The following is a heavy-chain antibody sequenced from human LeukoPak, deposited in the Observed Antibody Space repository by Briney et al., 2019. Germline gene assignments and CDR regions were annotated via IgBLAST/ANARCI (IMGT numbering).Heavy chain of an antibody. CDR3: AKSLPYYGSGSYYNAKTSRDYFDY. D-gene: IGHD3-10*01. Sequence: GGSLRLSCAASGFTFTNYAMTWVRQAPGKGLEWVSTISGSGSSTYYADSVKGRFTISRDNSKNTLYLQMNSLRAEDTAVYYCAKSLPYYGSGSYYNAKTSRDYFDYWGQGTLVTVSS. CDR1: GFTFTNYA. J-gene: IGHJ4*02. CDR2: ISGSGSST. V-gene: IGHV3-23*01.